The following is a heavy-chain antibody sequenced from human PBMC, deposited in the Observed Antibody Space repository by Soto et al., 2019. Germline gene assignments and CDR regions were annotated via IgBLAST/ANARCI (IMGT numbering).Heavy chain of an antibody. V-gene: IGHV3-23*01. J-gene: IGHJ4*02. Sequence: GGPQRLRCAASGCNFRSYAMSWVRQATGKGLEWVSAISGSGGSTYYADSVKGRFTISRDNSKNTLYLQMNSLRAEDTAVYYCAKDRSTLGGDDFDYWGQGTLDTVSS. D-gene: IGHD3-16*01. CDR1: GCNFRSYA. CDR3: AKDRSTLGGDDFDY. CDR2: ISGSGGST.